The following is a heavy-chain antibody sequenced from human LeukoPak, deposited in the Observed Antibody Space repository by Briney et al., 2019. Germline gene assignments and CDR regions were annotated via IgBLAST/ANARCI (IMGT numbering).Heavy chain of an antibody. D-gene: IGHD4-11*01. CDR2: ISWNSGSI. J-gene: IGHJ4*02. Sequence: GRSLRLSCAASGFTFDDYAIHWVRQAPGKGLEWVSGISWNSGSIAYADSVKGRFTISRDNAKNSLYLQMNSLRAEDTALYYCVKDQVTDGYSDYLRGGFDYWGQGILVTVSS. V-gene: IGHV3-9*01. CDR3: VKDQVTDGYSDYLRGGFDY. CDR1: GFTFDDYA.